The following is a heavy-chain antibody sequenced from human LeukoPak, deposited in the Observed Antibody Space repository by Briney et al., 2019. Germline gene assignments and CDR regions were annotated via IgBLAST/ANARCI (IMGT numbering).Heavy chain of an antibody. V-gene: IGHV3-21*01. J-gene: IGHJ4*02. CDR1: GFTFSNYG. D-gene: IGHD6-13*01. CDR3: ARVEQQLANFDY. CDR2: TDTSGNYI. Sequence: GGSLRLSCAASGFTFSNYGMNWVRQAPGKGLEWVSFTDTSGNYIYYGDSVKGRFTISRDNAKNLVFLQMNSLRAEDTAVYYCARVEQQLANFDYWGQGTLVTVSS.